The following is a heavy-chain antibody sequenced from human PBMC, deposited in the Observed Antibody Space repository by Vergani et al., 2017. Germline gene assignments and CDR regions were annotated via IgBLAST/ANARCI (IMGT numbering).Heavy chain of an antibody. CDR3: AKPAVAGDAKGYYFDY. Sequence: EVQLVESGEGLVQPGGSLRLSCAASGFTFSSYSMNWVRQAPGKGLEWVSYISSSSSTIYYADSVKGRFTISRDNAKNSLYLQMNSLRDEDTAVYYCAKPAVAGDAKGYYFDYWGQGTLVTVSS. V-gene: IGHV3-48*02. CDR2: ISSSSSTI. D-gene: IGHD6-19*01. CDR1: GFTFSSYS. J-gene: IGHJ4*02.